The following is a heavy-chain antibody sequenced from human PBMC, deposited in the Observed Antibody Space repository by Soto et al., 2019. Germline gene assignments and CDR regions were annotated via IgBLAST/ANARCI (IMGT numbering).Heavy chain of an antibody. V-gene: IGHV3-30-3*01. CDR3: ARTILRGYSGYDIDY. Sequence: QVQLVESGGGVVQPGRSLRLSCAASGFTFSSYAMHWVRQAPGKGLEWVAVISYDGSNNYYADSVKGRFTISRDNSKNTLYLQMNSLRAEDTAVYYCARTILRGYSGYDIDYWGQGTLVTVSS. D-gene: IGHD5-12*01. J-gene: IGHJ4*02. CDR1: GFTFSSYA. CDR2: ISYDGSNN.